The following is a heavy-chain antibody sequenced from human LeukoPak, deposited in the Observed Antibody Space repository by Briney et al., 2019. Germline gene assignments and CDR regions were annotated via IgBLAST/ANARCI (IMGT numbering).Heavy chain of an antibody. CDR2: IWYDGSNK. J-gene: IGHJ4*02. CDR1: GFTFSSYG. D-gene: IGHD3-10*01. CDR3: ARLGSGSTLDC. Sequence: PGGSLRLSCAASGFTFSSYGMHWVRQAPGKGLEWVAVIWYDGSNKYYADSVKGRFTISRDNSKNTLYLQMNSLRAEDTAVSYCARLGSGSTLDCWGQGILVTVSS. V-gene: IGHV3-33*01.